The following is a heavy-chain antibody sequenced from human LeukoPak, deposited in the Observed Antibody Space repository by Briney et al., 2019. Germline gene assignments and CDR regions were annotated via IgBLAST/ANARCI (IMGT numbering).Heavy chain of an antibody. D-gene: IGHD3-10*01. CDR1: GDSISGNHY. V-gene: IGHV4-61*02. J-gene: IGHJ4*02. Sequence: SETLSLTCTVSGDSISGNHYWNWIRQPPGKGLEWTGRIFTSGNSNYNPSLTSRVTISLDTSKDQFSLRLSSVTAAGTAFYYCARESATSGSTDWGQGTLVTVSS. CDR2: IFTSGNS. CDR3: ARESATSGSTD.